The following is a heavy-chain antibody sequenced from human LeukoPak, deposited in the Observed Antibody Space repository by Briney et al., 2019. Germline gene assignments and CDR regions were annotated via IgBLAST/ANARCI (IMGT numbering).Heavy chain of an antibody. CDR1: GGSISSYY. J-gene: IGHJ3*02. CDR2: IYYSGST. CDR3: ARLPMGCTNGVCYTYAFDI. Sequence: SETLSLTCTVSGGSISSYYWSWIRQPPGKGLEWIGYIYYSGSTNYNPSLKSRVTISVDTSKNQFSLKLSSVTAADTAVYYCARLPMGCTNGVCYTYAFDIWGQGTMVTVSP. V-gene: IGHV4-59*08. D-gene: IGHD2-8*01.